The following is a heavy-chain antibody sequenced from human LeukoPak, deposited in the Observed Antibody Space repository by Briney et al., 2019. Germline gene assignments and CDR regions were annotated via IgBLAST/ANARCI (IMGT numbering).Heavy chain of an antibody. CDR2: IYHSGST. Sequence: SQTLSLTCAVSGGSISSGGYSWSWIRQPPGKGLEWFGYIYHSGSTYYNPSLKSRVTISVDRSKNQFSLKLSSVTAADTAVYYCARVTTGDFYDSSGIYYFDYWGQGTLVTVSS. J-gene: IGHJ4*02. V-gene: IGHV4-30-2*01. CDR3: ARVTTGDFYDSSGIYYFDY. D-gene: IGHD3-22*01. CDR1: GGSISSGGYS.